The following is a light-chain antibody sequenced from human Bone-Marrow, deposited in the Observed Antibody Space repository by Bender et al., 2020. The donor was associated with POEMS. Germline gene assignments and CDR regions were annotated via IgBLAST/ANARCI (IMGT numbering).Light chain of an antibody. CDR3: AVWDDSLNGWV. CDR1: SSNIGAHA. J-gene: IGLJ3*02. Sequence: QSVLTQPPSASGTPGQRVTISCSGGSSNIGAHAVNWYQHLPGTAPKLLIYSSHRRPSEVPYRFSGPRSGTSASLAISGLQSEDEADYYCAVWDDSLNGWVFGGGTKLTVL. CDR2: SSH. V-gene: IGLV1-44*01.